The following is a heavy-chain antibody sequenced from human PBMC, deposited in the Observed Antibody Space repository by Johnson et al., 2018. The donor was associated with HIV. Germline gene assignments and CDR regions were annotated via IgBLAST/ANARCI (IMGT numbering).Heavy chain of an antibody. CDR3: AKGGGSYSDAFDI. CDR2: ISSSGGST. Sequence: QVQLVESGGGLVQPGGSLRLSCAASGFTFSSYAMHWVRQAPGKGLEYVSAISSSGGSTYYADSVKGRFTISRDNSTNTLYLQMNSLRAEDTAVYYCAKGGGSYSDAFDIWGQGTMVTVSS. V-gene: IGHV3-64*04. CDR1: GFTFSSYA. D-gene: IGHD1-26*01. J-gene: IGHJ3*02.